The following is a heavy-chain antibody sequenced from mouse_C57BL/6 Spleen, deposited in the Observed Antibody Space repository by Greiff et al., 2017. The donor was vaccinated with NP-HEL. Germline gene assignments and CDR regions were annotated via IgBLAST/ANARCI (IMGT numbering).Heavy chain of an antibody. CDR2: IDPSDSYT. V-gene: IGHV1-50*01. Sequence: QVQLKQPGAELVKPGASVKLSCKASGYTFTSYWMPWVKQRPGQGLEWIGEIDPSDSYTNYNQKFKGKATLTVDTSSSTAYMQLSSLTSEDSAVYYCASYAMDYWGQGTSVTVSS. J-gene: IGHJ4*01. CDR1: GYTFTSYW. CDR3: ASYAMDY.